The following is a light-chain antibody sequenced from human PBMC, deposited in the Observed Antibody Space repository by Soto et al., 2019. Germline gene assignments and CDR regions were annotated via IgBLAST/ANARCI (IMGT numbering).Light chain of an antibody. CDR2: QAS. CDR1: QNIRRS. J-gene: IGKJ3*01. V-gene: IGKV3D-15*01. CDR3: QHYNNWPPT. Sequence: EIVITQSPATLSVSPGERATLSCRASQNIRRSLAWYQQKPGQAPRLLIYQASPRETGVPAMFSGSGSGTEFTLTISSLQYEDVAVDYCQHYNNWPPTFGPGTKVDIK.